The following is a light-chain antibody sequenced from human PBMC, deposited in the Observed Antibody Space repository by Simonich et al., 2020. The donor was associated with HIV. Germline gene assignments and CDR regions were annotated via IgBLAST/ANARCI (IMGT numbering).Light chain of an antibody. Sequence: QSALTQPASVSGSPGQSITISCTGTSSDVGGYNYVSWYQQHPGKAPKLMIYDVSKRPSGVSNRFSGSKSGSMASLTISGLQAEDEADYYCCSYAGSSTYVVFGGGTKLTVL. CDR2: DVS. V-gene: IGLV2-23*02. CDR3: CSYAGSSTYVV. CDR1: SSDVGGYNY. J-gene: IGLJ2*01.